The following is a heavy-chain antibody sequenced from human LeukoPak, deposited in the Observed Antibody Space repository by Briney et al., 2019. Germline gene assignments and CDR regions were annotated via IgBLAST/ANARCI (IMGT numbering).Heavy chain of an antibody. J-gene: IGHJ4*02. CDR2: INHSGST. CDR3: ARGYGPTFDY. CDR1: GGSFGGYY. D-gene: IGHD4-17*01. V-gene: IGHV4-34*01. Sequence: SETLSLTCAVYGGSFGGYYWSWIRQPPGKGLEWIGEINHSGSTNYNPSLKSRVTISVDTSKNQFSLKLSSVTAADTAVYYCARGYGPTFDYWGQGTLVTVSS.